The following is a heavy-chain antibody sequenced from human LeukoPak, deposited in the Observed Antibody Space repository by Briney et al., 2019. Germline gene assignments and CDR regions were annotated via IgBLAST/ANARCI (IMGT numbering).Heavy chain of an antibody. CDR1: GYTFTSYY. D-gene: IGHD3-3*01. CDR3: ARGSQAYYDFWSGYYPYYFDY. Sequence: GASVKVSCKASGYTFTSYYMHWVRQAPGQGLEWMGIINPSGGSTSYAQKFQGRVTMTRDTSTSTVYMELSSLRSEDTAAYYCARGSQAYYDFWSGYYPYYFDYWGQGTLVTVSS. J-gene: IGHJ4*02. CDR2: INPSGGST. V-gene: IGHV1-46*01.